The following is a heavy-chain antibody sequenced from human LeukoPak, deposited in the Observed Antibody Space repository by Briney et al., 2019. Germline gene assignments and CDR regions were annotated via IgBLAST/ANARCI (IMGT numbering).Heavy chain of an antibody. J-gene: IGHJ4*02. Sequence: AGGSLRLSCAASGFTFSGSGMHWVRQAPGKGLEWVSTVSHDGSKRYYGDSVKGRFIISRDNSRDTVYLQMNSLRGEDTAVYFCAKDTPSPNSGFYHYWGQGTPVTVSS. V-gene: IGHV3-30*18. CDR2: VSHDGSKR. CDR3: AKDTPSPNSGFYHY. CDR1: GFTFSGSG. D-gene: IGHD1-26*01.